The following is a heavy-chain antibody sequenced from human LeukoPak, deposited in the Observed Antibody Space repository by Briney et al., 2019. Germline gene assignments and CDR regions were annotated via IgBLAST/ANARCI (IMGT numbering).Heavy chain of an antibody. CDR2: INTNTGNP. CDR1: GYTFTTYA. D-gene: IGHD5-18*01. Sequence: ASVKVSCKASGYTFTTYAMNWVRQAPGQGLEWMGWINTNTGNPTYAQGFTGRFVFSLDTSVSTAYLQISSLKAEDTAVYYCARLVAVDTAMVTVFDYWGQGALVTVSS. V-gene: IGHV7-4-1*02. J-gene: IGHJ4*02. CDR3: ARLVAVDTAMVTVFDY.